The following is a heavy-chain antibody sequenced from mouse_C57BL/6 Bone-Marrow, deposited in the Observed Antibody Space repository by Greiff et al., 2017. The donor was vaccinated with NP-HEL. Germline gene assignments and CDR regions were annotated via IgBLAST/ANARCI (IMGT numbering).Heavy chain of an antibody. CDR3: ARVGDGYYGYCDV. CDR1: GFTFSDYY. J-gene: IGHJ1*03. Sequence: EVKLMESGGGLVQPGGSLKLSCAASGFTFSDYYMYWVRQTPEKRLEWVAYISNGGGSTYYPDTVKGRFTISRDNAKHSLYLQMSRLKSEDTAMYYCARVGDGYYGYCDVWGTGTTVTVSS. V-gene: IGHV5-12*01. D-gene: IGHD2-3*01. CDR2: ISNGGGST.